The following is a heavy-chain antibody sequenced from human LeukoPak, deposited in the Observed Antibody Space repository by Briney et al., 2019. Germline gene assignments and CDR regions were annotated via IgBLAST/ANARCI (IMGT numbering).Heavy chain of an antibody. Sequence: SETLSLTCAVYGGSFSGYYWSWLRQPPGKGLEWIGEINHSGSTNYNPSLKSRVIISVDTSKSQFSLKLSSVTAADTALYYCARGTIWYGYYTSWVGPWGQGTLVTVSS. D-gene: IGHD3-3*01. CDR1: GGSFSGYY. V-gene: IGHV4-34*01. J-gene: IGHJ5*02. CDR3: ARGTIWYGYYTSWVGP. CDR2: INHSGST.